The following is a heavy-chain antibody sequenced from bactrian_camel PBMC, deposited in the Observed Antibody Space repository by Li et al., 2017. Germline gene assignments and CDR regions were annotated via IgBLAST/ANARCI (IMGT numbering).Heavy chain of an antibody. V-gene: IGHV3S55*01. CDR2: IDSAGTT. CDR3: SLYWGF. Sequence: VESGGSLRLSCAASGFTSGTYSMGWFRQAPGMERGGVAAIDSAGTTAYEESVKGRFAISRDNAKNIMYLQMNSLTSEDSALYYCSLYWGFWGQGTQVTVS. D-gene: IGHD2*01. J-gene: IGHJ4*01. CDR1: GFTSGTYS.